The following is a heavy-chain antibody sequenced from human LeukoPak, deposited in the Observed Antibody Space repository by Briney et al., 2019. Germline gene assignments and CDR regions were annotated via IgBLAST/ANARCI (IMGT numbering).Heavy chain of an antibody. CDR3: ARFLEG. V-gene: IGHV3-53*01. CDR2: IYSGGST. D-gene: IGHD3-3*01. J-gene: IGHJ4*02. Sequence: GSLKLSLGASGVPLHSNYLDWGRQAPGKGLEWVSVIYSGGSTYYADSVKGRFTISRDNSKNTLYLQMNSLRAEDTAVYYCARFLEGWGQGTLVTVSS. CDR1: GVPLHSNY.